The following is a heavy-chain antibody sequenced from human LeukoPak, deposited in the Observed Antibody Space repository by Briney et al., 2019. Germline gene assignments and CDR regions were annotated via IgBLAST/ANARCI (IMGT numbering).Heavy chain of an antibody. CDR1: GFTFSNYA. CDR3: ARDGGFSFFSYMGV. CDR2: MSGSDGRT. V-gene: IGHV3-23*01. J-gene: IGHJ6*03. Sequence: ESGGSLRLSCAASGFTFSNYAMTWVRQAPGKGLEWVSAMSGSDGRTKYADSVKGRFIISRDNSKNTLYLQMNSLRDEDTGLYYCARDGGFSFFSYMGVWGKGTTVTVSS.